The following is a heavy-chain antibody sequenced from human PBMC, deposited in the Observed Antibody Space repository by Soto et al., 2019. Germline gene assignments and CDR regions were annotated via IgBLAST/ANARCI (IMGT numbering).Heavy chain of an antibody. Sequence: GGSLRLSCAASGFTFSRHSMNWVRQAPGMGLEWVSSINSDSSYIYYADSVKGRFTISRDNAKNSLYLQMDNLRAEDTAMYYCARDFTYYYASPESFDFWGQGILVTVSS. D-gene: IGHD3-10*01. J-gene: IGHJ4*02. V-gene: IGHV3-21*01. CDR2: INSDSSYI. CDR3: ARDFTYYYASPESFDF. CDR1: GFTFSRHS.